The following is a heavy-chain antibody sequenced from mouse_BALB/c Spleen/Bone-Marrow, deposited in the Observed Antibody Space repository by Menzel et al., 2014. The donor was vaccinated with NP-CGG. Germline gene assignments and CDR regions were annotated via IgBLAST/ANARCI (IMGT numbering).Heavy chain of an antibody. Sequence: VQLQQSGPELVKPGASVRVSCKASGYTFTNFVIYWVKQRPGQGLEWIGYVNPYNDGTKYNEKFKGKATLTSDKSSTIAYMELSSLTSEDSAVYYCARTIIYFYAMDYWGQGTSVTVSS. CDR2: VNPYNDGT. D-gene: IGHD1-1*01. V-gene: IGHV1-14*01. J-gene: IGHJ4*01. CDR1: GYTFTNFV. CDR3: ARTIIYFYAMDY.